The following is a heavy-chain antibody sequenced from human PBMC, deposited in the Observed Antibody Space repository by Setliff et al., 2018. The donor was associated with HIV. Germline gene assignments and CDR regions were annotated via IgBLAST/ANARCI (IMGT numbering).Heavy chain of an antibody. Sequence: GESLKISCAASGFTVSSNYMSWVRQAPGKGLEWVSLIYSGGDTYYADSVKGRFTISRDNSKNMLYLQMNNLRADDTAVYYCAREPCSGGSCYSGYFDYWGQGTLVTVSS. D-gene: IGHD2-15*01. J-gene: IGHJ4*02. CDR1: GFTVSSNY. CDR2: IYSGGDT. CDR3: AREPCSGGSCYSGYFDY. V-gene: IGHV3-66*02.